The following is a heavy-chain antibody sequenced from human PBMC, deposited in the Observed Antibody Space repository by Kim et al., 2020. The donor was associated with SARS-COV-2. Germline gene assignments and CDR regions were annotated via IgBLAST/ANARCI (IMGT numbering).Heavy chain of an antibody. D-gene: IGHD2-15*01. V-gene: IGHV4-34*01. CDR3: ARLRGVAATRRYFDY. J-gene: IGHJ4*02. CDR1: GGSFSGYY. CDR2: INHSGST. Sequence: SETLSLTCAVYGGSFSGYYWSWIRQPPGKGLEWIGEINHSGSTNYNPSLKSRVTISVDTSKNQFSLKLSSVTAADTAVYYCARLRGVAATRRYFDYWGQGTLVTVSS.